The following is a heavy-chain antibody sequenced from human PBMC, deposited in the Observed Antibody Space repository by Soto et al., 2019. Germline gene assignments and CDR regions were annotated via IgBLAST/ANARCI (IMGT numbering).Heavy chain of an antibody. Sequence: ASVKVSCKASGYTFTSYGISWVRQAPGQGLEWMGWISAYNGNTNYAQKFQGRVTMTEDTSTDTAYMELSSLRSEDTAVYYCATKISSGYYGALDYWGQGTLVTVSS. CDR2: ISAYNGNT. J-gene: IGHJ4*02. V-gene: IGHV1-18*01. D-gene: IGHD3-22*01. CDR3: ATKISSGYYGALDY. CDR1: GYTFTSYG.